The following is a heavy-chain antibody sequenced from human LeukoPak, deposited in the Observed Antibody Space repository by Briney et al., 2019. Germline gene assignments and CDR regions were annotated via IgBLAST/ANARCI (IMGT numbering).Heavy chain of an antibody. J-gene: IGHJ5*02. V-gene: IGHV1-69*13. CDR2: IIPIFGTA. D-gene: IGHD3-10*01. CDR3: ARALLWFGELYNWFDP. Sequence: SVKVSCKASGGTFSSYAISWVRQAPGQGLEWMGGIIPIFGTANYAQKFQGRVTITADESTSTAYMELSSLRTEDTAVYYCARALLWFGELYNWFDPWGQGTLVTVSS. CDR1: GGTFSSYA.